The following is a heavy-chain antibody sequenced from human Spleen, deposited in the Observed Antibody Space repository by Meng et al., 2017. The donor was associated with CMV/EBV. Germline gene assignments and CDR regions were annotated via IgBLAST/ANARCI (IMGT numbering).Heavy chain of an antibody. J-gene: IGHJ5*02. D-gene: IGHD2/OR15-2a*01. CDR2: IYTSGST. CDR1: GGSISSYY. Sequence: AQLQELGPGLVRPSETLSITCTVSGGSISSYYWSWIRQPAGKGLEWIGRIYTSGSTNYNPSLKSRVTMSVDTSKNQFSLKLSSVTAADTAVYYCARDGVRWRYFNWFDPWGQGTLVTVSS. CDR3: ARDGVRWRYFNWFDP. V-gene: IGHV4-4*07.